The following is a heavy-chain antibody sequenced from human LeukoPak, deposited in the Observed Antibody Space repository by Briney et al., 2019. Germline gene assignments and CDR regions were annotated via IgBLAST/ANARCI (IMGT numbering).Heavy chain of an antibody. CDR1: GFTFSSYS. V-gene: IGHV3-21*01. Sequence: PGGSLRLSCAASGFTFSSYSMNWVRQAPGKGLEWVSSISSSSSYIYYADSVKGRFTISRDNAKNSLYLQMNSLRAEDTAVYYCARKGGYYYDSSRAYTFDYWGQGTLVTVSS. J-gene: IGHJ4*02. CDR3: ARKGGYYYDSSRAYTFDY. D-gene: IGHD3-22*01. CDR2: ISSSSSYI.